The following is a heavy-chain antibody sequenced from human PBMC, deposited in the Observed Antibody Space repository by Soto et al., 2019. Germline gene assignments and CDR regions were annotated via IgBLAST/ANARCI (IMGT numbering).Heavy chain of an antibody. D-gene: IGHD2-15*01. CDR2: IHYSGST. CDR3: ARDNGGYCSGGSCYSGFFDY. CDR1: GDSISSGGYY. J-gene: IGHJ4*02. V-gene: IGHV4-31*03. Sequence: QVQLQESGPGLVKPSQTLSLTCTVSGDSISSGGYYWTWIRQNPGKGLEWIGYIHYSGSTYYNPSIKSRVTISVDTSKNQFSLKLSSVTAADTAVYYCARDNGGYCSGGSCYSGFFDYWGQGTLVTVSS.